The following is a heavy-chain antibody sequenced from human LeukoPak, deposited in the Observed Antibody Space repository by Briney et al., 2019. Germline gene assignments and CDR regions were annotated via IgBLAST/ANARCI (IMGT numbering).Heavy chain of an antibody. J-gene: IGHJ6*04. V-gene: IGHV4-31*03. CDR1: GGSIGSGGYY. Sequence: SETLSLSCTVSGGSIGSGGYYWSWIREHPGKGLEWIGYIYYSGSTYYNPSLKSRVTISVDTSKNQFSLKLSSVTAADTAVYYCARDRVTTVTRYYYYYGMDVWGKGTTVTVSS. D-gene: IGHD4-17*01. CDR2: IYYSGST. CDR3: ARDRVTTVTRYYYYYGMDV.